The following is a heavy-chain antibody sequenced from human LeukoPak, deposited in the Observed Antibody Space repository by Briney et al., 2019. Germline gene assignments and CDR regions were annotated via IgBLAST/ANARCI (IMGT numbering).Heavy chain of an antibody. CDR2: ISRSGSYI. J-gene: IGHJ4*02. Sequence: GGSLRLSCSGSGFDITAYTVTWVRQVPGKSLEWVSSISRSGSYIHYAPSVKGRFIISRDNAKRSVYLQMKSLRADDTALYYCARDPDSRGTEPPFFDHWGRGTLVTVSS. V-gene: IGHV3-21*01. D-gene: IGHD3-22*01. CDR1: GFDITAYT. CDR3: ARDPDSRGTEPPFFDH.